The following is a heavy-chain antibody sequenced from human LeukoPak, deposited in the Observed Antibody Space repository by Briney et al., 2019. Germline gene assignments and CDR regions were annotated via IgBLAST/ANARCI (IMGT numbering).Heavy chain of an antibody. CDR1: GFSLSTSGMC. V-gene: IGHV2-70*11. D-gene: IGHD2-15*01. Sequence: SGPALVKPTQTHTLTCTFSGFSLSTSGMCVSWIRQPPGKALEWLARIDWDDDKYYSTSLKTRLTISKDTSKNQVVLTMTNMDPVDTATYYCARITVNCSGGSCHTYYFDYWGQGTLVTVSS. CDR2: IDWDDDK. CDR3: ARITVNCSGGSCHTYYFDY. J-gene: IGHJ4*02.